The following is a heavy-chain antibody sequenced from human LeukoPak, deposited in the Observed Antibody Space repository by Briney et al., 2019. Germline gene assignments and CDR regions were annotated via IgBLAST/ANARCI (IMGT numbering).Heavy chain of an antibody. CDR3: AAGGYSYGHAFDY. CDR2: IYYSGST. CDR1: GGSISSYY. V-gene: IGHV4-4*07. D-gene: IGHD5-18*01. J-gene: IGHJ4*02. Sequence: SETLSLTCTVSGGSISSYYWSWIRQPAGKGLEWIGSIYYSGSTYYNPSLKSRVTISVDTSKNQFSLKLSSVTAADTAVYYCAAGGYSYGHAFDYWGQGTLVTVSS.